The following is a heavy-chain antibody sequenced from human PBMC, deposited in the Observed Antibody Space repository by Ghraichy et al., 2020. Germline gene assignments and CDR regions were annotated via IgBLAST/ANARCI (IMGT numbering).Heavy chain of an antibody. D-gene: IGHD4-17*01. CDR3: ARDYYGDYHLDY. V-gene: IGHV4-34*01. Sequence: SETLSLTCAVYGGSFSGYYWSWIRQPPGKGLEWIGEINHSGSTNYNPSLKSRVTISVDTSKNQFSLKLSSVTAADTAVYYCARDYYGDYHLDYWGQGTLVTVSS. J-gene: IGHJ4*02. CDR2: INHSGST. CDR1: GGSFSGYY.